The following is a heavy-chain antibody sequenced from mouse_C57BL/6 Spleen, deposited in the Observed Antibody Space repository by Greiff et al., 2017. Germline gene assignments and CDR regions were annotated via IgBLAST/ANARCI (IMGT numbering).Heavy chain of an antibody. J-gene: IGHJ2*01. V-gene: IGHV14-1*01. D-gene: IGHD1-1*01. CDR2: IDPEDGDT. Sequence: VQLQQSGAELVRPGASVKLSCTASGFNIKDYYMHWVKQRPEQGLEWIGRIDPEDGDTEYAPKFQGKATMTADTSSNTAYLQLSSLTSEDTAVYYCTTLAFITTVVADYWGQGTTLTVSS. CDR1: GFNIKDYY. CDR3: TTLAFITTVVADY.